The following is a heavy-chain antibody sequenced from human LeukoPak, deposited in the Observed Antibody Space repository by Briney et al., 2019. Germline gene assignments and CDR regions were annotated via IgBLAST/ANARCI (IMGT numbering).Heavy chain of an antibody. CDR2: ISTYNGNT. Sequence: ASVKVSCKPSGYTFSSHGIAWVRQAPGQGLEWMGWISTYNGNTDYPQTLQGRVTMTTDTSTSTAYMELRSLRSDDTAVYYCARGTRLVSDTDFDYWGQGTLVTVSS. J-gene: IGHJ4*02. CDR3: ARGTRLVSDTDFDY. V-gene: IGHV1-18*01. D-gene: IGHD2-21*02. CDR1: GYTFSSHG.